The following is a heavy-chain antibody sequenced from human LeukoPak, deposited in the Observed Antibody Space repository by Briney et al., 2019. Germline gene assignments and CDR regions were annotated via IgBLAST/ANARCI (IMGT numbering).Heavy chain of an antibody. CDR3: ARVGEVGATDY. Sequence: PSQTLSLTCAVSGGSISSGGYSWSWIRQPPGKGLEWIGYIYYSGSTYYNPSLKSRVTISVDTSKNQFSLKLSSVTAADTAVYYCARVGEVGATDYWGQGTLVTVSS. J-gene: IGHJ4*02. D-gene: IGHD1-26*01. CDR2: IYYSGST. V-gene: IGHV4-30-4*07. CDR1: GGSISSGGYS.